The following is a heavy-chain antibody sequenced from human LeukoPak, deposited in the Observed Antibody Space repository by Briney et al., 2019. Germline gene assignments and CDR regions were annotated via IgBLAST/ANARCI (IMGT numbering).Heavy chain of an antibody. V-gene: IGHV1-69*05. Sequence: SVKVSCKASGGTFSSYAISWVRQAPGQGLEWMGRIIPIFGTANYAQKFQGSVTITTDESTSTAYMELSSLRSEDTAVYYCAREAQIRSSGYSFDYWGQGTLVTVSS. CDR2: IIPIFGTA. D-gene: IGHD3-22*01. CDR1: GGTFSSYA. CDR3: AREAQIRSSGYSFDY. J-gene: IGHJ4*02.